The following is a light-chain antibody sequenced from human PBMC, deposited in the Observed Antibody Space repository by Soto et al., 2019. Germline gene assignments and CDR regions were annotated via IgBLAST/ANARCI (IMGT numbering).Light chain of an antibody. CDR1: TSNIWAGYD. Sequence: QSVLTQPPSVSGAPGQRVTNSCTGTTSNIWAGYDVHWYQQLPGTAPKLVIYGNTNRPSGVPDRFAGSKSGTSASLAITGLQDEDEADYYCQSYDSSLSGWVFGSGTKVTVL. CDR3: QSYDSSLSGWV. V-gene: IGLV1-40*01. CDR2: GNT. J-gene: IGLJ1*01.